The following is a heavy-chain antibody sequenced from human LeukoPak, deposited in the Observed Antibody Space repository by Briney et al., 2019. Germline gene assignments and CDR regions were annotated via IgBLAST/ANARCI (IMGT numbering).Heavy chain of an antibody. CDR2: IYYSGST. CDR1: GGSISSYY. CDR3: AREGWELHNWFDP. D-gene: IGHD1-26*01. J-gene: IGHJ5*02. Sequence: SETLSLTCTVSGGSISSYYWSWIRQPPGKGLEWIGYIYYSGSTNYNPSLKSRVTVSVDTSKNQFSLKLSSVTAADTAVYYCAREGWELHNWFDPWGQGTLVTVSS. V-gene: IGHV4-59*01.